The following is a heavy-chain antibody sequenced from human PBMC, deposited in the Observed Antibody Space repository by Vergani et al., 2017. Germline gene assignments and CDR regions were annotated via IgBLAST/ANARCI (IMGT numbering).Heavy chain of an antibody. CDR1: GFTFSSYA. CDR2: ISYDGSNK. CDR3: AKDGVDYYDSSGYYFSILFFDY. D-gene: IGHD3-22*01. J-gene: IGHJ4*02. Sequence: QVQLVESGGGVVQPGRSLRLSCAASGFTFSSYAMHWVRQAPGKGLEWVAVISYDGSNKYYADSVKGRFTISRDNSKNTLYLQMNSLRAEDTAVYYCAKDGVDYYDSSGYYFSILFFDYWGQGTLVTVSS. V-gene: IGHV3-30*04.